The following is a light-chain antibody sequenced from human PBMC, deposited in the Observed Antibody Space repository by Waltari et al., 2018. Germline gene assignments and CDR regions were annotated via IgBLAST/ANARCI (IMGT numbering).Light chain of an antibody. CDR2: EGS. CDR1: QSISNW. J-gene: IGKJ1*01. V-gene: IGKV1-5*03. CDR3: QRYDGPASGT. Sequence: DIQMTQSPSTLSASIGDRVTITCRASQSISNWLAWYQQKPGTAPKLLIYEGSVLESGVPSRFTGGGSGSEFTLTIGSLQPDDFATYYCQRYDGPASGTFGQGTKVEIK.